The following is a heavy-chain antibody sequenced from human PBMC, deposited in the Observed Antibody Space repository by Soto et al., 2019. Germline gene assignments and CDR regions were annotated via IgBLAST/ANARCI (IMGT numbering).Heavy chain of an antibody. J-gene: IGHJ3*02. CDR2: IYYSRST. CDR1: GGSIRSYY. D-gene: IGHD4-4*01. Sequence: QVQLQESGPGLVKPSETLSLTCTVSGGSIRSYYWSWIRQPPGKGLEWIGYIYYSRSTNYNPSLKSRVTISVDTSKNQFSLKLTSVTAADTAVYYCARLPVDAFDIWGQGTMVTVSS. CDR3: ARLPVDAFDI. V-gene: IGHV4-59*08.